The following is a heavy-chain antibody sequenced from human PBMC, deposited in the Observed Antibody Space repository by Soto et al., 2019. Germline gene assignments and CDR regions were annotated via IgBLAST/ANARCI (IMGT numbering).Heavy chain of an antibody. D-gene: IGHD3-10*01. J-gene: IGHJ5*02. CDR1: GFTFSTYW. CDR3: ARDNIISAPPSFDP. Sequence: LRLSCAASGFTFSTYWMSWVRQAPGKGLEWVANIKQDGSEKYYVDSVKGRFPISRDNAKNSLYLQINSLRAEDTAVSYCARDNIISAPPSFDPWGQGTLVTVSS. V-gene: IGHV3-7*01. CDR2: IKQDGSEK.